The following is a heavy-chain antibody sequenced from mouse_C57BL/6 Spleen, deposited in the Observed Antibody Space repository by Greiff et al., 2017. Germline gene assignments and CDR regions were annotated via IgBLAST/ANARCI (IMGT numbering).Heavy chain of an antibody. CDR2: ISSGSSTI. D-gene: IGHD3-2*02. Sequence: EVKVVESGGGLVKPGGSLKLSCAASGFTFSDYGMHWVRQAPEKGLEWVAYISSGSSTIYYADTVKGRFTISRDNAKNTLFLQMTSLRSEDTAMYYCARRDSSGYLAYWGQGTLVTVSA. CDR3: ARRDSSGYLAY. J-gene: IGHJ3*01. V-gene: IGHV5-17*01. CDR1: GFTFSDYG.